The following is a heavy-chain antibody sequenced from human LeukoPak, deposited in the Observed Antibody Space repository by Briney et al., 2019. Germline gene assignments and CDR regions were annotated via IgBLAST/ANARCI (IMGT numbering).Heavy chain of an antibody. D-gene: IGHD1-26*01. CDR2: IYHSGST. CDR1: GGSIRTYY. Sequence: SETLSLTCTVSGGSIRTYYWSWIRQPPGKGLEWIGYIYHSGSTNFNASLKSRVTISVDTSRNQFSLKVSSVPAADTAVYYCARGVGSGSYYFDPWGQGTLVTVSS. J-gene: IGHJ5*02. V-gene: IGHV4-59*01. CDR3: ARGVGSGSYYFDP.